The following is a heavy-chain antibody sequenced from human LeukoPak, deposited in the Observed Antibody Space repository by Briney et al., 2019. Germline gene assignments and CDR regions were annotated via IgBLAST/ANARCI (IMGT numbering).Heavy chain of an antibody. CDR3: AKLRDRGYDSDYFDY. J-gene: IGHJ4*02. Sequence: GGSLRLSCAASGFTFSSYAMSWFPQAPGMVLDFVSAISGSGGRTYYADSVKGRFTISRDNSKNTLYLPMNSLRAEDTAVYSCAKLRDRGYDSDYFDYWGQGTLVTVSS. D-gene: IGHD5-12*01. CDR1: GFTFSSYA. CDR2: ISGSGGRT. V-gene: IGHV3-23*01.